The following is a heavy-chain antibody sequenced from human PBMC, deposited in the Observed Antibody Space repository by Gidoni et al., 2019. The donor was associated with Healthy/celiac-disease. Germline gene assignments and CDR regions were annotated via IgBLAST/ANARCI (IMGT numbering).Heavy chain of an antibody. CDR2: ISSSSSYI. D-gene: IGHD6-13*01. Sequence: EVQLVESGGGLVKPGGSLRLSCAASGFTFSSYSMNWVRQAPGKGLEWVSSISSSSSYIYYADSVKGRFTISRDNAKNSLYLQMNSLRAEDTAVYYCARDQIAAAGTWLYYYYGMDVWGQGTTVTVSS. CDR3: ARDQIAAAGTWLYYYYGMDV. CDR1: GFTFSSYS. J-gene: IGHJ6*02. V-gene: IGHV3-21*01.